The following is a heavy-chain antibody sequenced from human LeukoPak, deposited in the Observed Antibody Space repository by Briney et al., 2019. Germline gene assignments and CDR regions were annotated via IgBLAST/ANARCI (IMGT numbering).Heavy chain of an antibody. D-gene: IGHD3-22*01. Sequence: GGSLRLSCAASEFTVSSNSMSWVRQAPGKGLEWVSGVYSGGSTFYADSVKGRFIISRDSSKNTLYLQMNTLRAEDTAVYYCAGVHSSGSYFNAYHLWGQGTMVTVSS. J-gene: IGHJ3*01. CDR1: EFTVSSNS. CDR3: AGVHSSGSYFNAYHL. CDR2: VYSGGST. V-gene: IGHV3-53*01.